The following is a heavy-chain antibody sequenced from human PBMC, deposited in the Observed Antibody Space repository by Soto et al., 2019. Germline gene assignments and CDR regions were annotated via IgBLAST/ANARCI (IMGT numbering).Heavy chain of an antibody. Sequence: GESLKISCKGSGYSFTSYWVGWVRQMPGKGLEWMGIIYPGDSDTRYSPSFQGQVTISADKSISTAYLQWSSLKASDTAMYYCARPFREKAVATDFGYWGQGTLVTVSS. CDR3: ARPFREKAVATDFGY. D-gene: IGHD5-12*01. CDR1: GYSFTSYW. CDR2: IYPGDSDT. V-gene: IGHV5-51*01. J-gene: IGHJ4*02.